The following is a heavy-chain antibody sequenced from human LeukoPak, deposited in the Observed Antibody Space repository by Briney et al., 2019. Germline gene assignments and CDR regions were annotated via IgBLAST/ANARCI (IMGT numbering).Heavy chain of an antibody. V-gene: IGHV3-23*01. Sequence: GGSLRLSCAASGFTFSSYAMSWVRQAPGKGLGWVSAISGSGYSTYYADSVKGRFTISRDNSKNTLYLQMNSLRAEDTAVYYCANAGGAASYDSSGYYSGVVPSDAFDIWGQGTMVTVSS. D-gene: IGHD3-22*01. CDR1: GFTFSSYA. CDR3: ANAGGAASYDSSGYYSGVVPSDAFDI. J-gene: IGHJ3*02. CDR2: ISGSGYST.